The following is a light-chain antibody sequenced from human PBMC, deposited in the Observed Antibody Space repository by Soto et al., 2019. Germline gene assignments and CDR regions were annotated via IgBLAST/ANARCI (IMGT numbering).Light chain of an antibody. Sequence: EIVITQSPATLSVSPGERATLSCRASQSVNSNLAWYQQKPGQAPSLLIYGASTRATGIPARFSGSGSGTEFTLIISSLQSEDFAVYYCQQYNNWPLGFGGGTKVDIK. V-gene: IGKV3-15*01. CDR3: QQYNNWPLG. CDR2: GAS. CDR1: QSVNSN. J-gene: IGKJ4*01.